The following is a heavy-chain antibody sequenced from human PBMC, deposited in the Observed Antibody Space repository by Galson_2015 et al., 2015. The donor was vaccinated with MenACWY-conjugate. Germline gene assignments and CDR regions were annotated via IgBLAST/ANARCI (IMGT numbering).Heavy chain of an antibody. D-gene: IGHD2-21*02. CDR2: ISFDGRKK. CDR1: GFTFSTYG. Sequence: SLRLSCAASGFTFSTYGMHWVRQAPGKGLEWVAAISFDGRKKYYADSVKGRFTISRDNSRSTLYLQVNSLRPEDTAMFYCAKDSERGDTYCGDDCFRHYFDDWGQGTLATVSS. J-gene: IGHJ4*02. V-gene: IGHV3-30*18. CDR3: AKDSERGDTYCGDDCFRHYFDD.